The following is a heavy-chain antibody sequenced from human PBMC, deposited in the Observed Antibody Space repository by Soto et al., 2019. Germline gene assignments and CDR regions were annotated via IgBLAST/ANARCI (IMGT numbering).Heavy chain of an antibody. CDR2: IIPIFGTA. D-gene: IGHD3-22*01. CDR1: GGTFSSYA. J-gene: IGHJ3*02. CDR3: ASSGIDYYDSSGYYYGAFDI. V-gene: IGHV1-69*13. Sequence: SVKVSCKASGGTFSSYAISWVRQAPGQGLEWMGGIIPIFGTANYAQKFQGRVTITADESTSTAYMELSSLRSEDTAVYYCASSGIDYYDSSGYYYGAFDIWGQGTMVTVSS.